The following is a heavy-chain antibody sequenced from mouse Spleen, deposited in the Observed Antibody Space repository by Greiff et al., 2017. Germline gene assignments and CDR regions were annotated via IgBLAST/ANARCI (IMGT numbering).Heavy chain of an antibody. V-gene: IGHV1-15*01. CDR1: GYTFTDYE. CDR3: TRWDFDV. CDR2: IDPETGGT. Sequence: VKLVESGAELVRPGASVTLSCKASGYTFTDYEMHWVKQTPVHGLEWIGAIDPETGGTAYNQKFKGKAILTADKSSSTAYMELRSLTSEDSAVYYCTRWDFDVWGAGTTVTVSS. J-gene: IGHJ1*01.